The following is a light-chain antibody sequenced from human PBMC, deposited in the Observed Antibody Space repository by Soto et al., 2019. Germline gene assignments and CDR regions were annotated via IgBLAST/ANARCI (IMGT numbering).Light chain of an antibody. CDR2: AAS. V-gene: IGKV1-27*01. CDR3: KKYNSSPNT. J-gene: IGKJ2*01. Sequence: DIPMNQSPASLSASVGDRVTITCRARHDISNYLAWYQQKPGKVPKLLIYAASTLQTGVQSRFSGSGSCTVFTRPIASLQPDDVATYYGKKYNSSPNTFGRRTRLEIK. CDR1: HDISNY.